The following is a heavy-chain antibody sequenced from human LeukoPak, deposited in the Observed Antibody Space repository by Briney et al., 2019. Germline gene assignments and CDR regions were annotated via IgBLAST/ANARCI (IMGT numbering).Heavy chain of an antibody. CDR1: GFTFSSYS. J-gene: IGHJ5*02. D-gene: IGHD2-2*01. CDR3: AREGCSSTSCYSGWFDP. Sequence: PGGSLRLSCSASGFTFSSYSMNWVRQAPGKGLVWVSSIISSSSYIYYADSVKGRFTISRDNAKNSLYLKMNSLRAEDTAVYYCAREGCSSTSCYSGWFDPWGQGTLVTVSS. V-gene: IGHV3-21*01. CDR2: IISSSSYI.